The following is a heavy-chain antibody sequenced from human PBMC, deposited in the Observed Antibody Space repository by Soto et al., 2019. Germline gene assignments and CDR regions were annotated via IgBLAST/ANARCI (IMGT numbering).Heavy chain of an antibody. CDR1: GGTISSGYYY. J-gene: IGHJ6*02. Sequence: PSETLSLTCSVSGGTISSGYYYLSWIRHPPGKGLEWIGNIYYGWNTYYNPSLKSRLIISRDTSKNQFALKVGSVTAADTAVYYCARVRRLVPVATWYYHSMDVLGQGTTVTVSS. CDR2: IYYGWNT. CDR3: ARVRRLVPVATWYYHSMDV. V-gene: IGHV4-30-4*01. D-gene: IGHD5-12*01.